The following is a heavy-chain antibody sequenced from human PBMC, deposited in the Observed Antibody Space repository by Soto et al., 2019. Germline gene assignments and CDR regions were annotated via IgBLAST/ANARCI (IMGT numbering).Heavy chain of an antibody. CDR2: INPSGGST. V-gene: IGHV1-46*01. J-gene: IGHJ3*02. CDR1: GYTFTSYY. D-gene: IGHD2-15*01. Sequence: QVQLVQSGAEVKKPGASVKVSCKASGYTFTSYYMHWVRQAPGQGLEWMGIINPSGGSTSYAQKFQGRGTMTRDTSTSTVYMELSSLRSEDTAVYYCARGYCSGGSCLIGAFDIWGQGTMVTVSS. CDR3: ARGYCSGGSCLIGAFDI.